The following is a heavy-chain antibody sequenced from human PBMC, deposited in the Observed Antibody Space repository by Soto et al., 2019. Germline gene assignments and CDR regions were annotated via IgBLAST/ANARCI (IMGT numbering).Heavy chain of an antibody. CDR2: IWYDGSNK. V-gene: IGHV3-33*01. CDR3: ARDARNYYGSGRYYYYYGMDV. J-gene: IGHJ6*02. CDR1: GFTFSSYG. Sequence: GGSLRLSCAASGFTFSSYGMHWVRQAQGKGLEGVAVIWYDGSNKYYADSVKGRFTISRDNSKNTLYLQMNSLRAEDTAVYYCARDARNYYGSGRYYYYYGMDVWGQGTTVTVSS. D-gene: IGHD3-10*01.